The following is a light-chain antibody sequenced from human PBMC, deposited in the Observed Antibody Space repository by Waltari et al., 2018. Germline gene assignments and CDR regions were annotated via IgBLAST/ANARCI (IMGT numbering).Light chain of an antibody. CDR3: QQYSASSWT. V-gene: IGKV3-20*01. CDR1: RSVSSNF. CDR2: DGS. J-gene: IGKJ1*01. Sequence: EIVLTQSPGTLLLSPGERATLSCRASRSVSSNFLAWYTQKPGQAPRLLIYDGSTRAAGIPDRFSGSGSATDFTLTISRLEPEDFAVYYCQQYSASSWTFGQGTKVQIK.